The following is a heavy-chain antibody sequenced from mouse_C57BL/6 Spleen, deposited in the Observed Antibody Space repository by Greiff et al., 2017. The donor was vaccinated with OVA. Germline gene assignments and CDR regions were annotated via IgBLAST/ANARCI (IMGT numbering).Heavy chain of an antibody. CDR3: ARCGISTVVATDY. Sequence: VQLQQSGAELARPGASVKLSCKASGYTFTSYGISWVKQRTGQGLEWIGEIYPRSGNTYYNEKFKGKATLTADKSSSTAYMELRSLTSEDSAVYFCARCGISTVVATDYWGQGTTLTVSS. V-gene: IGHV1-81*01. CDR1: GYTFTSYG. CDR2: IYPRSGNT. J-gene: IGHJ2*01. D-gene: IGHD1-1*01.